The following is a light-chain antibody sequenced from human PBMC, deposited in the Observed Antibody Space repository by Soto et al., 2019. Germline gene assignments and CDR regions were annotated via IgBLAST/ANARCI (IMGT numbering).Light chain of an antibody. J-gene: IGKJ2*01. Sequence: DIQMTQSPSILSASVGDRVTITCRASQNINSWLAWYQQKPGKAPKLLIYKASSLESGVPSRFSGSGSGTEFTLTISSLQPDDFATYYCQQYNNWYTSGQGTKLEIK. CDR2: KAS. CDR3: QQYNNWYT. CDR1: QNINSW. V-gene: IGKV1-5*03.